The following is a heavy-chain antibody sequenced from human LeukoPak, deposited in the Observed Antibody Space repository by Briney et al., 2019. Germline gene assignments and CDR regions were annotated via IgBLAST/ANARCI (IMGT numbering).Heavy chain of an antibody. CDR3: ARDSGVVPAATVYFDL. V-gene: IGHV4-39*07. J-gene: IGHJ2*01. CDR2: IYYSGST. D-gene: IGHD2-2*01. CDR1: GGSISSSSSR. Sequence: SETLSLTCTVSGGSISSSSSRWSWIRQPPGKGLEWIGSIYYSGSTNYNPSLKSRVTISVDTSKNQSSLKLSSVSAADTAVYYCARDSGVVPAATVYFDLWGRGTLVTVSS.